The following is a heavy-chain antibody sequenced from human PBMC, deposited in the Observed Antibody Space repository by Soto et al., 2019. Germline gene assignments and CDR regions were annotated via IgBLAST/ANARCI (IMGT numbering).Heavy chain of an antibody. CDR1: GGTFSSYT. Sequence: GASVKVSCKASGGTFSSYTISWVRQAPGQGLEWMGRIIPILGIANYAQKFQGRVTITADKSTSTAYMELSSLRSEDTAVYYCARDRRPNCSGGSCYSHWYFDLWGRGTLVTVS. CDR2: IIPILGIA. V-gene: IGHV1-69*04. J-gene: IGHJ2*01. D-gene: IGHD2-15*01. CDR3: ARDRRPNCSGGSCYSHWYFDL.